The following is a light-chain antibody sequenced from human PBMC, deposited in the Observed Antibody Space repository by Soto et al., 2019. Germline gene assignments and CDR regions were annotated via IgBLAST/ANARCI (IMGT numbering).Light chain of an antibody. CDR1: ETISTF. Sequence: DIQMTQSPSSLSVSFGDRVTMTCRASETISTFLNWYQVKPGKAPKLLIYAASTLQDGVPSRFSGSGSGTDFTLTINSLQPEDFASYYCQQSYDISPITFGQGTRLEIK. CDR3: QQSYDISPIT. V-gene: IGKV1-39*01. J-gene: IGKJ5*01. CDR2: AAS.